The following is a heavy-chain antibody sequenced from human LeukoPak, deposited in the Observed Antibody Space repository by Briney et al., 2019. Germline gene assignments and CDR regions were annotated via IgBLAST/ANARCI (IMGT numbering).Heavy chain of an antibody. V-gene: IGHV1-2*02. J-gene: IGHJ3*02. D-gene: IGHD3-22*01. Sequence: ASVKVSCKASGYTFIGYYVHWVRQAPGQGLEWMGWINSKSGGTNYAQKFQGRVAMTRDTSISTAYMELSRLRSGDTAVYYCARGGDYYDSSGYYDDAFDIWGQGTMVSVSS. CDR3: ARGGDYYDSSGYYDDAFDI. CDR1: GYTFIGYY. CDR2: INSKSGGT.